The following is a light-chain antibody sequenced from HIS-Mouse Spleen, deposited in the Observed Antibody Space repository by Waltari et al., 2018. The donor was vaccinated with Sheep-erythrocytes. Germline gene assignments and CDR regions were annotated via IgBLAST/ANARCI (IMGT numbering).Light chain of an antibody. Sequence: SYELTQPPSVSVSPGQTASITCSGDKLGDKYACWYQQKPGQSPVLVIYQDSKRPSGIPEGFSGCNSGNTATLTISGTQAMDEADYYCQAWDSSTEVFGGGTKLTVL. V-gene: IGLV3-1*01. CDR3: QAWDSSTEV. CDR2: QDS. J-gene: IGLJ2*01. CDR1: KLGDKY.